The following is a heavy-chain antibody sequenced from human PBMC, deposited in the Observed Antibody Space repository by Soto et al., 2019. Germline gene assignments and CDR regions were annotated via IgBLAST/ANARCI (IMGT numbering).Heavy chain of an antibody. V-gene: IGHV1-3*01. CDR2: INAGNGNT. CDR3: AVARRNYYYYYMDV. CDR1: GYTFTRYA. Sequence: QVQLVQSGAEVKKPGASVKVSCKASGYTFTRYAMHWVRQAPGQRLEWMGWINAGNGNTNYSQKFQGRVTITRDTSASTAYMELSSLRSEDTAVYYCAVARRNYYYYYMDVWGKGTTVTVSS. J-gene: IGHJ6*03.